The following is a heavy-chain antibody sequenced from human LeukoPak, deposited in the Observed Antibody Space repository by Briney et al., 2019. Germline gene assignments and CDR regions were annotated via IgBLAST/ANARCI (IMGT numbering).Heavy chain of an antibody. Sequence: GGSLRLSCATSGFTFSDYYMDWVRQAPGKGLEWVGRSRNKANSYTTEYAASVEDRFTISRDHSKNSLNLQMNSLKTEDTAVYYCARLRSPYDAFDIWGQGTMVSVSS. CDR1: GFTFSDYY. CDR2: SRNKANSYTT. J-gene: IGHJ3*02. CDR3: ARLRSPYDAFDI. V-gene: IGHV3-72*01.